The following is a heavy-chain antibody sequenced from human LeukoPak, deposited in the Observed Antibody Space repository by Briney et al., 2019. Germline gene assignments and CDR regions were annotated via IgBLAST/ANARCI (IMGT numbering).Heavy chain of an antibody. Sequence: ASVKVSCKASGGTFSSYAISWVRQAPGQGLEWMGRIIPIFGTANYAQKFQGRVTITTDESTSSAYMELSSLKSEDTAIYYCATEEEVLAAFDYWGQGTLVTVSS. CDR2: IIPIFGTA. V-gene: IGHV1-69*05. J-gene: IGHJ4*02. D-gene: IGHD3-3*02. CDR1: GGTFSSYA. CDR3: ATEEEVLAAFDY.